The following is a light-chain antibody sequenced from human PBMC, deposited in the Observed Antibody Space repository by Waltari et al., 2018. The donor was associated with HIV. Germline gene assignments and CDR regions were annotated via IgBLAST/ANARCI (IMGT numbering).Light chain of an antibody. CDR2: VDD. Sequence: SYELTQPPSVSVSPGQAGRSTCSGEALAKKYAYWYQQKSGQAPVLVIYVDDKRPSGIPERFSASTSGTMATLTISGAQVEDEGDYYCYSTDSSGYHKVFGGGTKLTVL. V-gene: IGLV3-10*01. CDR3: YSTDSSGYHKV. J-gene: IGLJ2*01. CDR1: ALAKKY.